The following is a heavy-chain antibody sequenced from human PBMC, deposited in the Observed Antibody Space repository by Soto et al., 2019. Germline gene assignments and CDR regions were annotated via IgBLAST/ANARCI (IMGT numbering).Heavy chain of an antibody. V-gene: IGHV4-31*03. Sequence: SETLSLTCTVSGGSISSGGYYWSWIRQHPGKGLEWIGYIYYSGSTYYNPSLKSRVTISVDTSKNQFSLKLSSVTAADTAVYYCARDSSGDILTGYYRAPGPYGMDVWGQGTTVTVSS. D-gene: IGHD3-9*01. J-gene: IGHJ6*02. CDR2: IYYSGST. CDR1: GGSISSGGYY. CDR3: ARDSSGDILTGYYRAPGPYGMDV.